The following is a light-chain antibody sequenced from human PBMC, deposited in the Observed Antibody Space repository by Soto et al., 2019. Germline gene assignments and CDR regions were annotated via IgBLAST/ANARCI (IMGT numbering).Light chain of an antibody. CDR3: QQRSAWPLT. J-gene: IGKJ4*01. CDR1: QSVSSY. Sequence: EIVLTQSPATLSLSPGERATLSCRASQSVSSYLDWYQHKPGQAPRLLIYDTSNRAGGVPARFSGSGSATDFTLNINSLEPEDFAVYYCQQRSAWPLTFGGGTKVEIK. CDR2: DTS. V-gene: IGKV3-11*01.